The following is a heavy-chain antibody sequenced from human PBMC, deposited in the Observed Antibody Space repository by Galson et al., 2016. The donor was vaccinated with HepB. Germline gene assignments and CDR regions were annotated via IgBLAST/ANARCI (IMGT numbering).Heavy chain of an antibody. V-gene: IGHV3-23*01. CDR1: EFTFTSYA. D-gene: IGHD5-24*01. CDR2: INNSGGRT. Sequence: SLRLSCAASEFTFTSYAMSWVRQAPGKGLEWVSSINNSGGRTHNADSVKGRLTISRDNFKNTLFLQMNSLRAEDPALYYCAKDRWTEHLPPHGFDYWAPGTLVTVSS. CDR3: AKDRWTEHLPPHGFDY. J-gene: IGHJ4*02.